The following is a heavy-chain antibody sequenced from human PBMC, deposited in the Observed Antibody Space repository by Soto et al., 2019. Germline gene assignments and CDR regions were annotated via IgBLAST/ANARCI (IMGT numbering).Heavy chain of an antibody. CDR3: AREVQVHTPAFVY. CDR2: VSPMFGAA. CDR1: GGTFNTYA. V-gene: IGHV1-69*19. D-gene: IGHD3-10*01. J-gene: IGHJ4*02. Sequence: QVQLVQSGAEMKKPGSSVKVSCQSSGGTFNTYAMNWVRQAPGQGPEWMGDVSPMFGAANYAPKFQGRVTIPADESTGTSYMQLSTLTSEDTALYFCAREVQVHTPAFVYWGQGPLVTVSS.